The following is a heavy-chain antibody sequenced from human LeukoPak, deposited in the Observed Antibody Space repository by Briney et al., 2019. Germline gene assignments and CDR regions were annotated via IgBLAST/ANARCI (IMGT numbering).Heavy chain of an antibody. CDR3: AKPKWGYGGAFDI. CDR1: GFTFSSYA. Sequence: GGSLRLSCAASGFTFSSYAMSWVRQAPGKGLEWVSAISASGGRTYYADSVKGRFTISRDNSKNTLYLQMNSLRAEDTAVYYCAKPKWGYGGAFDIWGQGTMVTVSS. J-gene: IGHJ3*02. V-gene: IGHV3-23*01. CDR2: ISASGGRT. D-gene: IGHD5-12*01.